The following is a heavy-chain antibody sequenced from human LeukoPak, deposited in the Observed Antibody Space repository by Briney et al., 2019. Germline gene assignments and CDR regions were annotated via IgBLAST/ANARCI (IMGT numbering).Heavy chain of an antibody. V-gene: IGHV3-30*18. D-gene: IGHD1-1*01. CDR2: ISYDGSNK. J-gene: IGHJ3*02. CDR3: AKDRRAVATTGSPSNI. CDR1: GFTVSSNY. Sequence: PGGSLRLSCAASGFTVSSNYMSWVRRAPGKGLEWVAVISYDGSNKYYADSVKGRFAISRDNSKNTLYLQMNSLRAEDTAVYYCAKDRRAVATTGSPSNIWGQGTRVTVSS.